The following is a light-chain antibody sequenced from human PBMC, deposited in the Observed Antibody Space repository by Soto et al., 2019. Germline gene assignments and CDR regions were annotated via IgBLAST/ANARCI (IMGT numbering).Light chain of an antibody. V-gene: IGKV3-15*01. J-gene: IGKJ1*01. Sequence: EIVMTQSPATLSVSPGERATLSCRASQSVSSNLAWYQKKPGQAPRLLIYVASTRATGIPAKFSGSGSGKEFTHTISSLQSEDFAVYYCQQYNNWPPWTFGQGTKVEIK. CDR3: QQYNNWPPWT. CDR1: QSVSSN. CDR2: VAS.